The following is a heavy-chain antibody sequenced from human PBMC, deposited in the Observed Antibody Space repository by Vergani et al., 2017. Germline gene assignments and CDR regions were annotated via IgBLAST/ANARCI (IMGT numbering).Heavy chain of an antibody. CDR2: ISYDGSNK. Sequence: QVQLVESGGGVVQPGRSLRLSCAASGFTFSSYAMHWVRQAPGKGLELVAVISYDGSNKYYADSVKGRFTISRDNSKNTLYLQMNSLRAEDTAVYYCARAIYYDSSGYYFYPGVDYWGQGTLVTVSS. CDR1: GFTFSSYA. D-gene: IGHD3-22*01. V-gene: IGHV3-30-3*01. J-gene: IGHJ4*02. CDR3: ARAIYYDSSGYYFYPGVDY.